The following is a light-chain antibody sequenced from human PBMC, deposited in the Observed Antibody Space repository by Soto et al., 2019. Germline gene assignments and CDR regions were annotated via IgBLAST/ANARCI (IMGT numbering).Light chain of an antibody. CDR3: FSHRGGDSHV. CDR1: SSDVGAYNY. Sequence: QSALTQPASVSGSPVQSITISCTGTSSDVGAYNYVSWYQQYPGKAPKLMIYGVTNRPSGVSNRFSGSKTGNTASLTISGLQAEDEADYYCFSHRGGDSHVFGTGTKLTVL. J-gene: IGLJ1*01. V-gene: IGLV2-14*01. CDR2: GVT.